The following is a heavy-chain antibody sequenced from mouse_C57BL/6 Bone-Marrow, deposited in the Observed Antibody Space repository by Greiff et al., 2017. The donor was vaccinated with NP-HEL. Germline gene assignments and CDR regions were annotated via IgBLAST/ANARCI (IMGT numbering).Heavy chain of an antibody. CDR1: GFTFSSYG. CDR2: ISSGGSYT. J-gene: IGHJ4*01. D-gene: IGHD2-3*01. CDR3: ARRYDGLYAMDY. V-gene: IGHV5-6*02. Sequence: EVKLMESGGDLVKPGGSLKLSCAASGFTFSSYGMSWVRQTPDKRLEWVATISSGGSYTYYLDSVKGRFTISRDNAKNTLYLQMSSLKSEDTAMYYCARRYDGLYAMDYWGQGTSVTVSS.